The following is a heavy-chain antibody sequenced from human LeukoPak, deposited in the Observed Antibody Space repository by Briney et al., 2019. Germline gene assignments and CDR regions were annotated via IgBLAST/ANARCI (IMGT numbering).Heavy chain of an antibody. Sequence: PGRSLRLSCAASGFTFNNFAMYWVRQAPGKGLQWVALLSYDGSKKYYADSVKGRFFISRDNSRNTLYLQINSLRAEDTAVYYCARDRGWSQTYGSGTYGSDYWGQGTLVTVSS. V-gene: IGHV3-30*04. CDR1: GFTFNNFA. D-gene: IGHD3-10*01. CDR3: ARDRGWSQTYGSGTYGSDY. CDR2: LSYDGSKK. J-gene: IGHJ4*02.